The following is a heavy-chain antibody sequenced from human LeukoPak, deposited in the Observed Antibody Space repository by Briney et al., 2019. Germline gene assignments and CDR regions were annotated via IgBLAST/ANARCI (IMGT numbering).Heavy chain of an antibody. CDR1: GGTFSSYG. CDR2: ISAYNGNT. Sequence: ASVKVSCKASGGTFSSYGISWVRQAPGQGLEWMGWISAYNGNTNYAQKLQGRVTMTTDTSTSTAYMELRSLRSDDTAVYYCARDPGYCSGGSCGQNYYYGMDVWGQGTTVTVSS. V-gene: IGHV1-18*01. CDR3: ARDPGYCSGGSCGQNYYYGMDV. D-gene: IGHD2-15*01. J-gene: IGHJ6*02.